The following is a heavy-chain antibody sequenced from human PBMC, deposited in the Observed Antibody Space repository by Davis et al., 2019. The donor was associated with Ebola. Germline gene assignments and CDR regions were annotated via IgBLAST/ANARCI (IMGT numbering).Heavy chain of an antibody. Sequence: PSETLSLTCAVSDVSISSRNWWNWVRQPPGKGLEWIGEIFHSGNTNYNPSLKSRVTMSLDTSKNEFSLRLTSVTAADTAVYYCARSKHQLEYFDIWGQGTLVTVSS. J-gene: IGHJ4*02. V-gene: IGHV4-4*02. D-gene: IGHD6-13*01. CDR1: DVSISSRNW. CDR2: IFHSGNT. CDR3: ARSKHQLEYFDI.